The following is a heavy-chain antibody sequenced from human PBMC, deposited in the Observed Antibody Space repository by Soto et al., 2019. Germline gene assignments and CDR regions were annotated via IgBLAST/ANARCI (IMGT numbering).Heavy chain of an antibody. CDR1: GYPVTAYY. CDR3: ARGGGVGVAGSAAFDM. J-gene: IGHJ3*02. CDR2: INPATGAA. V-gene: IGHV1-2*02. Sequence: QLHLVQSGAVVKKPGASVTVSCSASGYPVTAYYMHWVRQAPGRGLEWMGGINPATGAAKYTQTFPGRVTMTGDTSTSTVFMELSGLTSEDTAVFYCARGGGVGVAGSAAFDMWGQGTLVTVSS. D-gene: IGHD3-3*01.